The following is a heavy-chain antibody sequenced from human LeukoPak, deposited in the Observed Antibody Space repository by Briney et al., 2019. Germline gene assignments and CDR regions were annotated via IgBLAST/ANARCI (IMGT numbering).Heavy chain of an antibody. Sequence: GGSLRLSCAASGFTFSSYAMSWVRQAPGKGLEWVSSISSSSTYTYYADSVKGRFTVSRDNAKNSLYLQMDSLRDEDTAVYYCARDLEGQDYWGQGSLVTVSS. J-gene: IGHJ4*02. CDR2: ISSSSTYT. CDR1: GFTFSSYA. V-gene: IGHV3-21*06. CDR3: ARDLEGQDY.